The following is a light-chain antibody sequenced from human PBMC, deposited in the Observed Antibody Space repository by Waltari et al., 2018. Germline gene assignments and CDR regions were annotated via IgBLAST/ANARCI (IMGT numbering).Light chain of an antibody. CDR3: SAWDSSLSAHV. Sequence: QAGLTQPPSVSKGLRQTATLTCTGDSNNVGNQRTALLQPHQGHPPKLLSYRNNNRPSGISERFSASMSGNTASLTITGLQPEDEADYYCSAWDSSLSAHVFGTGTKVTVL. CDR2: RNN. J-gene: IGLJ1*01. V-gene: IGLV10-54*04. CDR1: SNNVGNQR.